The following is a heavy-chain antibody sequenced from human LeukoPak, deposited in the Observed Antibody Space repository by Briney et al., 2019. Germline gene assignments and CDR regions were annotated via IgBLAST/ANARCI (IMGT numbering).Heavy chain of an antibody. Sequence: ASVKVSCKASGYTFTGYYMHWVLQAPGQGLEWMGRINPNSGGTNYAQKFQGRVTMTRDTSISTAYMELSRLRSDDTAVYYCARGLYCSGGSCYGSDYWGQGTLVTVSS. CDR1: GYTFTGYY. CDR2: INPNSGGT. CDR3: ARGLYCSGGSCYGSDY. D-gene: IGHD2-15*01. V-gene: IGHV1-2*06. J-gene: IGHJ4*02.